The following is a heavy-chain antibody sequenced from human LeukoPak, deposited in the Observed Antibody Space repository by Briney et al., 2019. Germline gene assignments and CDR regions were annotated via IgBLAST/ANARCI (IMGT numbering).Heavy chain of an antibody. CDR3: ARSPYYDD. CDR2: IYYSGST. CDR1: GGSLSSYY. V-gene: IGHV4-59*01. Sequence: SETLSLTCTVSGGSLSSYYWSWIRRPPGKGLEWIGDIYYSGSTNYNPSLKSGVTISLDTSKNQFSLKLSSVTAADTAVYYCARSPYYDDWGQGTLVTVSS. J-gene: IGHJ4*02.